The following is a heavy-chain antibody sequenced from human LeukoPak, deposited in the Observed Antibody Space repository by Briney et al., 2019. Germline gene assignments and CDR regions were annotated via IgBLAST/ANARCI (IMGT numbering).Heavy chain of an antibody. D-gene: IGHD6-13*01. CDR3: ASKAGLALDY. CDR1: GFTFSSNW. Sequence: GGSLRLSCAASGFTFSSNWMHWVRXAPGKXLVWVSRINSDGRSTSYADSVKGRFTISRDNAKNTLYLQMNSLRAEDTAVYYCASKAGLALDYWGQGTLVTVSS. J-gene: IGHJ4*02. CDR2: INSDGRST. V-gene: IGHV3-74*01.